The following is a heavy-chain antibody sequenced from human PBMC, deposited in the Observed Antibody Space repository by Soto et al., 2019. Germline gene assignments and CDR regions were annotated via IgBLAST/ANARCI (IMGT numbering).Heavy chain of an antibody. CDR1: GGSISSRSYY. Sequence: TLSLTCTVSGGSISSRSYYWGWIRQPPGKGLEWIGSIYYSGSTYYNPSLKSRVTISVDTSKNQFSLKLSSVTAADTAVYYCATLVDSSSWYYYYYYGMDVWGQGTTVTVSS. V-gene: IGHV4-39*01. J-gene: IGHJ6*02. CDR2: IYYSGST. CDR3: ATLVDSSSWYYYYYYGMDV. D-gene: IGHD6-13*01.